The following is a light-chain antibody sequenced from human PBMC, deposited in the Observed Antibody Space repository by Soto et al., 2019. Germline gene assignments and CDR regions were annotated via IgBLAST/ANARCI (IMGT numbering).Light chain of an antibody. CDR3: QVWDRSNDHVV. Sequence: SSELTQSPSVSVAPGQTARVTCGGNNIGDDAVHWYQQRPGQAPVLVVYDDSDRPSGIPARFSGSKSANTATLTISRVEAGDEADYYCQVWDRSNDHVVFGGGTKVTVL. CDR2: DDS. V-gene: IGLV3-21*02. J-gene: IGLJ2*01. CDR1: NIGDDA.